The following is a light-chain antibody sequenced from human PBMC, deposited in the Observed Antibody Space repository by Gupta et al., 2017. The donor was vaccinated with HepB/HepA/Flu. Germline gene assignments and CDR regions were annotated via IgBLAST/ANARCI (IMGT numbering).Light chain of an antibody. CDR3: QQYGSSPLT. CDR1: QSVSNNY. Sequence: EIVLTQSPGTLSLSPGQRATLSCRASQSVSNNYLAWYQQKLGQAPRLLIYGASSRASDIPDRFSGSGSGAAFTLTISRLEPEDFAVYYCQQYGSSPLTFGPGTKVHIK. J-gene: IGKJ3*01. V-gene: IGKV3-20*01. CDR2: GAS.